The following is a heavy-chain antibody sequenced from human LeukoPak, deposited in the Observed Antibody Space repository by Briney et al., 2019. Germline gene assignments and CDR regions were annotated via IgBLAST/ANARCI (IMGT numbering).Heavy chain of an antibody. CDR1: GGSISSYY. V-gene: IGHV4-4*07. CDR2: IYVSGST. CDR3: ARENYDYGDPIYFDY. J-gene: IGHJ4*02. D-gene: IGHD4-17*01. Sequence: SETLSLTCTVSGGSISSYYWSWIRQPAGKGLEWIGRIYVSGSTNYNPSLKRRVTMSVDRSKNQFSLKLTSVTAADTAVYFCARENYDYGDPIYFDYWGQGTLVTVSS.